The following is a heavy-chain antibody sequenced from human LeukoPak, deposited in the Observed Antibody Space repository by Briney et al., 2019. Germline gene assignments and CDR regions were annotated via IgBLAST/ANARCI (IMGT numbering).Heavy chain of an antibody. CDR3: AREYYDSSGYPYFDY. D-gene: IGHD3-22*01. V-gene: IGHV4-61*02. CDR2: IYTSGST. J-gene: IGHJ4*02. Sequence: SETLSLTCTVSGGSISSGSYYWSWIRQPAGKGLEWIGRIYTSGSTNYNPSLKSRVTISVDRSKNQFSLKLSSVTAADTAVYYCAREYYDSSGYPYFDYWGQGTLVTVSS. CDR1: GGSISSGSYY.